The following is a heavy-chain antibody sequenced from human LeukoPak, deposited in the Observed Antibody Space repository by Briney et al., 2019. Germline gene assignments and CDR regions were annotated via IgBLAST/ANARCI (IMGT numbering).Heavy chain of an antibody. D-gene: IGHD3-22*01. J-gene: IGHJ4*02. CDR1: GVSISSNY. Sequence: SETLSLTCTVSGVSISSNYWSWIRQPPGKGLEWIARIYTSGSTNYNPSLKSRVTMSGDTSKNQFHLKLRSVTAAETAVYYCARGTYYYDSSGYYPLYYFDYWGQGTLVTVSS. CDR2: IYTSGST. V-gene: IGHV4-4*07. CDR3: ARGTYYYDSSGYYPLYYFDY.